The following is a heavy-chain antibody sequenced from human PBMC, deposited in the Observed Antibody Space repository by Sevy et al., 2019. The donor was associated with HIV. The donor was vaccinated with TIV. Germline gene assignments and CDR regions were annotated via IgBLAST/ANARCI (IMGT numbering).Heavy chain of an antibody. V-gene: IGHV4-39*01. Sequence: SETVSLTCTVSGGSISSSSYYWGWIRQPPGKGLEWIGSIYYSGSTYYNPSLKSRVTISVDTSKNQFSLKLSSVTAADTAVYYCARSRGFTYYYYYYGMDVWGQGTTVTVSS. CDR2: IYYSGST. CDR3: ARSRGFTYYYYYYGMDV. D-gene: IGHD3-22*01. J-gene: IGHJ6*02. CDR1: GGSISSSSYY.